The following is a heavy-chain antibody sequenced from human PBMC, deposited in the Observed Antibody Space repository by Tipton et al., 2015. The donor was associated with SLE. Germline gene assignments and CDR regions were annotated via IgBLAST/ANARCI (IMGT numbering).Heavy chain of an antibody. CDR3: ARVSGTVTPDY. CDR2: ISYDGSNK. V-gene: IGHV3-30-3*01. Sequence: SLRLSCAASGFTFSSYAMHWVRQAPGKGLEWVAVISYDGSNKYYADSVKGRFTISRDNSKNTLYLQMNSLRAEDTAVYYCARVSGTVTPDYWGQGTLVTVSS. J-gene: IGHJ4*02. D-gene: IGHD4-17*01. CDR1: GFTFSSYA.